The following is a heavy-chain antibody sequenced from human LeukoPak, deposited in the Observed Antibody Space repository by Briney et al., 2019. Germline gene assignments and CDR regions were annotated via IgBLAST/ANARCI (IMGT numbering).Heavy chain of an antibody. CDR1: GFNFRDHW. Sequence: GGSLRLSCAGSGFNFRDHWMSWLRQAPGKGPEWVANIKQDGSEKYYVDSVKGRFTISRDNAKNSLYLQMNTLRAEDTAVYYCARFSSLEELSLFRYWGQGTLVTVSS. D-gene: IGHD3-16*02. V-gene: IGHV3-7*01. CDR3: ARFSSLEELSLFRY. J-gene: IGHJ4*02. CDR2: IKQDGSEK.